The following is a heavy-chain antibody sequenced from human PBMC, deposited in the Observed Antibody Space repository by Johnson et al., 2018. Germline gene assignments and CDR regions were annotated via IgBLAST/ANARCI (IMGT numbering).Heavy chain of an antibody. CDR1: GGSISSYY. Sequence: QVQLQESGPGLVKPSETLSLTCTVSGGSISSYYWSWIRQPPGQGLEWIGYISDSGRINYNPALKSRVSISIDTSKNQLSLKLSSVTAADTAVYYSARDRATFYYGMDVWGQGTTVTVSS. CDR2: ISDSGRI. CDR3: ARDRATFYYGMDV. V-gene: IGHV4-59*01. J-gene: IGHJ6*02.